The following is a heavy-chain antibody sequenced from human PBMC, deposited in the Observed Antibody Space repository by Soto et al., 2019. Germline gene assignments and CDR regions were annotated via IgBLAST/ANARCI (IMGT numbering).Heavy chain of an antibody. V-gene: IGHV4-59*08. CDR1: GGSISSYY. D-gene: IGHD6-19*01. J-gene: IGHJ4*02. CDR3: ERHPAVTGTAAYFDY. Sequence: QVQLQESGPGLVKPSETLSLTCTVSGGSISSYYWSWIRQPPGKGLEWIGYIYSSGSTNYPPSLKSRVNIAVDTSKNQFPRRLSSVNAADTAVYYCERHPAVTGTAAYFDYWGQGTLVTVSS. CDR2: IYSSGST.